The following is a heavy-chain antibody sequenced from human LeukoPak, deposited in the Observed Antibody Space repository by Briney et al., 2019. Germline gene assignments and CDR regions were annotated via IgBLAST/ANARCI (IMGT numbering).Heavy chain of an antibody. CDR2: IESDGTTT. J-gene: IGHJ4*02. V-gene: IGHV3-74*03. CDR1: GFTFSSYW. Sequence: GGSLRLSCAASGFTFSSYWMHWVRQVPGKGLVWVSRIESDGTTTTYADSVKGRFSISRDNAKNTLYLEMTSLRTEDTAVYYCAREADSGYYLTVDYWGQGTMVTVS. D-gene: IGHD2-15*01. CDR3: AREADSGYYLTVDY.